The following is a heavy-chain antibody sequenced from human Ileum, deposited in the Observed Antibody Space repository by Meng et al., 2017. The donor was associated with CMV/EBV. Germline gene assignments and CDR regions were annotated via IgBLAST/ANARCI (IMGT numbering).Heavy chain of an antibody. V-gene: IGHV1-46*01. Sequence: SGYSFSDYYVHWVRQVPGQGPEWVGTINPTGDTTRYAQRFQGRVSMTRDTSTSTVHMVVYSLRSDDTAVYYCALNYSTSGNYHAPFDFWGQGTLVTVSS. CDR3: ALNYSTSGNYHAPFDF. CDR2: INPTGDTT. CDR1: GYSFSDYY. J-gene: IGHJ4*02. D-gene: IGHD3-3*01.